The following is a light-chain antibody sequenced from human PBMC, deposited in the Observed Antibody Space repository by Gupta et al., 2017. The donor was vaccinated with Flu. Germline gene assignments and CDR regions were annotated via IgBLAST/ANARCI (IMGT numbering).Light chain of an antibody. J-gene: IGKJ5*01. CDR2: DAS. CDR1: QDIRKY. CDR3: QQYDSLPIA. Sequence: DIQMTHSPSSLSAAVGDRVTITCQASQDIRKYLNWYQQKPGKAPKLLIYDASNLERGVPSRFSGSGSGTDFTFTISSLQPEDIATYYCQQYDSLPIAFGQGTRLEIK. V-gene: IGKV1-33*01.